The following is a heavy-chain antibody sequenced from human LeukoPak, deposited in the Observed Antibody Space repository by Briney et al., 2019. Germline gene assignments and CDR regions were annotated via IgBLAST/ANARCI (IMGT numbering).Heavy chain of an antibody. V-gene: IGHV3-11*01. CDR2: ISSSAITI. Sequence: PGRSLRLSCAASGFTFSDYYMSWLRQAPGKGLEWVSYISSSAITIYYADSVKGRFTISRDNAKNSLYLQMNSLRAEDTAVYYCARVGTRYWFDPWGQGTLVTVSS. CDR1: GFTFSDYY. J-gene: IGHJ5*02. CDR3: ARVGTRYWFDP. D-gene: IGHD1/OR15-1a*01.